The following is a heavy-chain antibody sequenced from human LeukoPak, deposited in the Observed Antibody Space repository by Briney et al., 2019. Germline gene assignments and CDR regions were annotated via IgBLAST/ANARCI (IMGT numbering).Heavy chain of an antibody. CDR3: AREVVYCSSTSCTYDPFDY. V-gene: IGHV4-61*02. J-gene: IGHJ4*02. D-gene: IGHD2-2*01. Sequence: PSETLSLTCTVSGGSISSGSYYWSWIRQPAGKGLEWIGRIYTSGSTNYNPSLKSRVTISVDTSKNQFSLKLSSVTAADTAVYYCAREVVYCSSTSCTYDPFDYWGQGTLVTVSS. CDR1: GGSISSGSYY. CDR2: IYTSGST.